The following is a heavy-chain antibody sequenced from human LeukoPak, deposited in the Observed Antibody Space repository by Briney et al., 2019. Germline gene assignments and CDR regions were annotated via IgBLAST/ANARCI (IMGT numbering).Heavy chain of an antibody. CDR2: INHSGST. Sequence: KPSETLSLTCAVYGGAFSGYYGSWIRQPPGNGLEWIGEINHSGSTNYNPSLKSRVTISVDTSKNQFSLKLSSVTAADTAVYSCARLATSSGYFYRTYYFDYWGQGTLVTVSS. CDR1: GGAFSGYY. D-gene: IGHD3-22*01. CDR3: ARLATSSGYFYRTYYFDY. J-gene: IGHJ4*02. V-gene: IGHV4-34*01.